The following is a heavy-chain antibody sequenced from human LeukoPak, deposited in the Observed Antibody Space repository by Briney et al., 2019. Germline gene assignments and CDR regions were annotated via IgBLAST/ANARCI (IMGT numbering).Heavy chain of an antibody. J-gene: IGHJ4*02. CDR2: VSYDGGNK. CDR1: GFTFSSYA. V-gene: IGHV3-30*04. Sequence: GGSLRLSCAASGFTFSSYAVLWVRQAPGKGLEWVATVSYDGGNKYYVDSVKGRFTISRDTSKNTLYLQMNSLRAEDTAVYYCVRDLGGRSGHWGQGTLVTVSS. CDR3: VRDLGGRSGH. D-gene: IGHD1-26*01.